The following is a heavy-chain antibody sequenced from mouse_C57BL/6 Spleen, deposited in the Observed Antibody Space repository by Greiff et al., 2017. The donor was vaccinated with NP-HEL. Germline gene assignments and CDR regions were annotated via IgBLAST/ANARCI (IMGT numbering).Heavy chain of an antibody. J-gene: IGHJ3*01. D-gene: IGHD4-1*01. Sequence: QVQLQQPGTELVKPGASVKLSCKASGYTFTSYWMHWVKQRPGQGLEWIGDINPSNGGTNYNEKFKGKATLTVDKSSSTAYMQLSTPTSEDPAVYYWAILTGTGSPGFAYWGQGTLVTVSA. V-gene: IGHV1-53*01. CDR2: INPSNGGT. CDR3: AILTGTGSPGFAY. CDR1: GYTFTSYW.